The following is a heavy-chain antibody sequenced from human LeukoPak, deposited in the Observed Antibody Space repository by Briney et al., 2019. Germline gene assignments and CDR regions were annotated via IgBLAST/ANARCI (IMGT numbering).Heavy chain of an antibody. CDR2: INPSGGST. D-gene: IGHD2-2*01. V-gene: IGHV1-46*01. J-gene: IGHJ4*02. CDR1: GYTFTSYY. Sequence: ASVKVSCKASGYTFTSYYMHWVRQAPGQGLEWMGIINPSGGSTGYAQKFQGRVTMTRDTSTSTVYMELSSLRSEDTAVYYCARERYCSSTSCYGVFDYWGQGTLVTVSS. CDR3: ARERYCSSTSCYGVFDY.